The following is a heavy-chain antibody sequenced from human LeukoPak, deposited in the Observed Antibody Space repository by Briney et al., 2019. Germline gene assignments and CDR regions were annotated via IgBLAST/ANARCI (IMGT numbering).Heavy chain of an antibody. Sequence: SQTLSLTCTVSGGSISSGDYYWSWIRQPPGKGLEWIGYIYYSGSTYYNPSLKSRVTISVDTSKNQSSLKLSSVTAADTAVYYCARATNFDWLSDNAPGFDYWGQGTLVTVSS. D-gene: IGHD3-9*01. J-gene: IGHJ4*02. CDR3: ARATNFDWLSDNAPGFDY. V-gene: IGHV4-30-4*01. CDR1: GGSISSGDYY. CDR2: IYYSGST.